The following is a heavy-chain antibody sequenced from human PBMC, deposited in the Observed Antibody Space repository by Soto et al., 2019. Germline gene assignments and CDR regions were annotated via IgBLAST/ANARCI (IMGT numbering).Heavy chain of an antibody. CDR3: AKNGDYYGSGSYVNNWFDP. CDR1: GGSISSIDR. CDR2: IYHTGST. V-gene: IGHV4-4*02. Sequence: SETLSLSCAVSGGSISSIDRWSWVRQPPGKGLEWIGEIYHTGSTNYNPYLKSQVNISVDKSKNQFSLKLSSVTAADTAVYYRAKNGDYYGSGSYVNNWFDPWGQRTLVTVSS. J-gene: IGHJ5*02. D-gene: IGHD3-10*01.